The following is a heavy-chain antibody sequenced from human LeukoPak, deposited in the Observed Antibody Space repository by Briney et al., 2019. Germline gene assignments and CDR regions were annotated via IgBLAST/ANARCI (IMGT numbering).Heavy chain of an antibody. CDR2: INPNSGGT. D-gene: IGHD7-27*01. CDR1: GFTFTAYY. CDR3: ARGPHWDPHFDY. Sequence: ASVKVSCTASGFTFTAYYMHWVRQAPGQGLEWMGWINPNSGGTNYAQKFQGRVTMTRDTSISTAYMELSRLRSDDTAVYYCARGPHWDPHFDYWGQGTLVTVSS. J-gene: IGHJ4*02. V-gene: IGHV1-2*02.